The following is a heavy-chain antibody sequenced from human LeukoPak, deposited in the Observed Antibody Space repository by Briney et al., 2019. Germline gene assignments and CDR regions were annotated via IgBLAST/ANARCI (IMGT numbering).Heavy chain of an antibody. CDR3: ARDIQLST. Sequence: PGGSLRLSCAASGFTFGSSAMTWVRQAPGKGLEWVSTITASGGSTYYADSVKGRFTISRDNSNNTLYLQMNSLRPEDTAIYYCARDIQLSTWGLGTMVTVSS. CDR2: ITASGGST. V-gene: IGHV3-23*01. J-gene: IGHJ3*01. D-gene: IGHD5-24*01. CDR1: GFTFGSSA.